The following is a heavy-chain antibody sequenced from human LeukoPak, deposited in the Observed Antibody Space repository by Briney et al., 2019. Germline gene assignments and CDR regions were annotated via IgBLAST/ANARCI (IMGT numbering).Heavy chain of an antibody. CDR2: ISSSGSTI. D-gene: IGHD2-15*01. CDR3: AREDRPAAFDY. V-gene: IGHV3-11*01. J-gene: IGHJ4*02. Sequence: GGSLRLSCAASGFTFSDYYMSWIRQAPGKGQEWVSYISSSGSTIYYADSVKGRFTISRDNAKNSLYLQMNSLRAEDTAVYYCAREDRPAAFDYWGQGTLVTVSS. CDR1: GFTFSDYY.